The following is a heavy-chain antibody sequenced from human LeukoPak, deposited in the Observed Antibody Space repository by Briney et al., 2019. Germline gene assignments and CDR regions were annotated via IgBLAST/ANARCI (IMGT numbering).Heavy chain of an antibody. V-gene: IGHV1-69*04. CDR1: GGTFSSYA. D-gene: IGHD1-1*01. J-gene: IGHJ5*02. CDR2: IIPILGIA. CDR3: ARDNSGLVMNWNDGGDP. Sequence: SVKVSCKASGGTFSSYAISWVRQAPGQGLEWMGRIIPILGIANYAQKFQGRVTITADKSTSTAYMELSSLRSEDTAVHYCARDNSGLVMNWNDGGDPWGQGTLVTVSS.